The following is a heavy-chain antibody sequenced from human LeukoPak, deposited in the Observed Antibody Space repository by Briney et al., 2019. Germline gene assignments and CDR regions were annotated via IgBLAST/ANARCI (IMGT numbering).Heavy chain of an antibody. V-gene: IGHV3-33*01. CDR2: IWYDGSNK. Sequence: GGSLRLSCAASGFTFSSYGMHWVRQAPGKGLEWVAVIWYDGSNKYYADSVKGRFTISRDNSKNTLYLQMNSLRAEDTAVYYCARTYYYDSSGYYPFDYWGQGTLVTVFS. CDR3: ARTYYYDSSGYYPFDY. D-gene: IGHD3-22*01. J-gene: IGHJ4*02. CDR1: GFTFSSYG.